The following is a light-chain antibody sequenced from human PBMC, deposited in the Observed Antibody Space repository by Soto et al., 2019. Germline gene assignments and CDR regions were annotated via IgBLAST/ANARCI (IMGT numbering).Light chain of an antibody. Sequence: IHMTQSPSSLSASVGHRVTIICRASQSISDWLAWFQQTPGKAPKLIIYDGSSLETGVPSRFSGIASGTESTLTISSLKPDAFATDYCQQYNTYWTFGQGTKVDIK. CDR3: QQYNTYWT. J-gene: IGKJ1*01. V-gene: IGKV1-5*02. CDR1: QSISDW. CDR2: DGS.